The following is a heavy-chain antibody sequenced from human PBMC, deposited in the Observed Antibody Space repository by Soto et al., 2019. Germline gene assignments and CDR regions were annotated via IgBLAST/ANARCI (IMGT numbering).Heavy chain of an antibody. CDR3: ARLGGGEYCSSTSCPIDY. J-gene: IGHJ4*02. V-gene: IGHV1-3*01. D-gene: IGHD2-2*01. CDR1: GYTFTSYA. Sequence: QVQLVQSGAEVKKPGASVKVSCKASGYTFTSYAMHWVRQAPGQRLEWMGWINAGNGNTKYSQKFQGRVTITRDTSASTAYMELGSLRSENTAVYYCARLGGGEYCSSTSCPIDYWGQGTLVTVSS. CDR2: INAGNGNT.